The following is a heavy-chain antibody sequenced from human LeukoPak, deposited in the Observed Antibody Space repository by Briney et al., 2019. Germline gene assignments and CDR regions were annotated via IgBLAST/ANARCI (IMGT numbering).Heavy chain of an antibody. CDR1: GFTFSSYW. CDR2: IYYSGST. CDR3: ARHRVEYSDSSGYNP. D-gene: IGHD3-22*01. Sequence: GSLRLSCVASGFTFSSYWMSWVRQAPGKGLEWIGYIYYSGSTNYNPSLKSRGTISADTSKNQLSLQLRSVTAADTAVYYCARHRVEYSDSSGYNPWGQGTLVTVSS. V-gene: IGHV4-59*08. J-gene: IGHJ5*02.